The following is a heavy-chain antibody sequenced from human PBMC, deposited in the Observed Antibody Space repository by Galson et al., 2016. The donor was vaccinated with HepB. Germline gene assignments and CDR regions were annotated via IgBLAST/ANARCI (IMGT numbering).Heavy chain of an antibody. J-gene: IGHJ4*02. CDR2: IIGSGGST. V-gene: IGHV3-23*01. CDR1: GFTFINYA. D-gene: IGHD3-16*01. Sequence: SLRLSCAASGFTFINYALGWVRQAPGKGLEWVSIIIGSGGSTYYGDSVKGRFTISRDNSKNTVYLQMNSLRAEDTAVYFCAREKGGASLGISFDYWGQGTLVTVSS. CDR3: AREKGGASLGISFDY.